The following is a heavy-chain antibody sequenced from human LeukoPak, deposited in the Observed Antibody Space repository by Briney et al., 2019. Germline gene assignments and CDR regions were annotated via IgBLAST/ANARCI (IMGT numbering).Heavy chain of an antibody. D-gene: IGHD3-10*01. CDR3: ARRGDSLGWFDP. Sequence: GESLEISCKGSGSISTNYWIGLVRQLPGKGLEWMGNIYPGDSDTRYSPSFQGQVTISADKSISAAYLQWTSLKASDTAIYYCARRGDSLGWFDPWGQGTLVTVSS. J-gene: IGHJ5*02. CDR2: IYPGDSDT. V-gene: IGHV5-51*01. CDR1: GSISTNYW.